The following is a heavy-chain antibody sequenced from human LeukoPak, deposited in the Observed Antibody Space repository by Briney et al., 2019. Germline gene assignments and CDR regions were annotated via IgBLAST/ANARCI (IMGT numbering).Heavy chain of an antibody. V-gene: IGHV3-48*02. J-gene: IGHJ4*02. CDR3: ARDSAPITMVVEVPAGFDY. CDR1: GFTFRTSS. Sequence: GGSLRLSCEASGFTFRTSSMNWVRQAPGRGLEWVSYINSRSDTIYYADSVKGRFTISRDNAKNSLYLQMNSLRDDDTAMYYCARDSAPITMVVEVPAGFDYWGQGTLVTVSS. D-gene: IGHD3-22*01. CDR2: INSRSDTI.